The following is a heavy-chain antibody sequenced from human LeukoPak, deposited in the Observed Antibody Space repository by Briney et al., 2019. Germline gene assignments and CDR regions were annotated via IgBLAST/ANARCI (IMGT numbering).Heavy chain of an antibody. CDR1: GGSISSSSYY. CDR3: ARGERWLQPPGYFDY. Sequence: PSETLSLTCTVSGGSISSSSYYWSWIRQPPGRGLEWIGYIYYSGSTNYNPSLKSRVTISVDTSKNQFSLKLSSVTAADTAVYYCARGERWLQPPGYFDYWGQGTLVTVSS. D-gene: IGHD5-24*01. J-gene: IGHJ4*02. CDR2: IYYSGST. V-gene: IGHV4-61*01.